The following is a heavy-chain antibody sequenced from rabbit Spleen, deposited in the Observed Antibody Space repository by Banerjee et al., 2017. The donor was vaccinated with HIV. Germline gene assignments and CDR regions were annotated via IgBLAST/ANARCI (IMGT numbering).Heavy chain of an antibody. CDR2: IYGGDGIST. J-gene: IGHJ3*01. V-gene: IGHV1S45*01. CDR1: GFSFSSSYY. Sequence: QEQLVESGGDLVQPEGSLTLPCTASGFSFSSSYYICWVRQAPGQGLEWIACIYGGDGISTAYANGAKGRCTISKTSSTTVPLKMTRLTAADKATYFCARGSAAMTRVITGYYLSLWGQGTLVTVS. D-gene: IGHD2-1*01. CDR3: ARGSAAMTRVITGYYLSL.